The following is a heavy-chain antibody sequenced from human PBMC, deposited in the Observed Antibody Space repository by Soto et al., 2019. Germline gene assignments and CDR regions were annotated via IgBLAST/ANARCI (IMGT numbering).Heavy chain of an antibody. V-gene: IGHV3-15*07. J-gene: IGHJ6*02. CDR1: DFTISNAW. CDR2: IKTKTEGGAT. Sequence: EVQLVESGGGLVKPGGSLRLSCAASDFTISNAWMNWVRQAPGKGLEWVGRIKTKTEGGATDYAAPLKGRFTISRDDSKNTLFLQMNSLKTEDTAVYYWTTGSVEGVWGQGATVTVSS. CDR3: TTGSVEGV. D-gene: IGHD2-15*01.